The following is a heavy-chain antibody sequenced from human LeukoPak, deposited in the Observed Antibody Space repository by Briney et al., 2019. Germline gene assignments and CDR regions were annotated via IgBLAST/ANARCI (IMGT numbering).Heavy chain of an antibody. CDR3: AKDSSSHPRGFDY. Sequence: GGSLRLSCAASGFTFSSYGMHWVRQAPGKGLEWVAFIRYDGSNKYYADSVKGRFIISRDNSKNTLYLQMNSLRAEDTAVYYCAKDSSSHPRGFDYWGQGTLVTVSS. D-gene: IGHD6-13*01. V-gene: IGHV3-30*02. CDR2: IRYDGSNK. CDR1: GFTFSSYG. J-gene: IGHJ4*02.